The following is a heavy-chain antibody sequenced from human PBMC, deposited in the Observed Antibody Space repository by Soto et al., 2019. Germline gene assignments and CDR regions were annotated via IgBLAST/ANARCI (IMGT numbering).Heavy chain of an antibody. CDR3: AKVVGDGNDYYDF. J-gene: IGHJ4*02. V-gene: IGHV3-23*01. Sequence: EVQLLESGGGLVQPGGSLRLSCAASGFTFSSCAMGWVRQAPGKGLEWVSGISGNGCSTYYADSVKGRFTISRDTSKNTLDLQMDSLGAEDTAIYYCAKVVGDGNDYYDFWGQGTLVTVSS. D-gene: IGHD3-22*01. CDR1: GFTFSSCA. CDR2: ISGNGCST.